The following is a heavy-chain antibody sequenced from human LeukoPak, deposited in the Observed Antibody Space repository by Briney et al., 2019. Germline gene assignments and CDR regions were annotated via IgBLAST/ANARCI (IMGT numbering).Heavy chain of an antibody. CDR3: ARGAIRYFDWLPSAEYFQH. Sequence: ASVKVPCKASGHTFTGYYMHWVRQAPGQGLEWMGWINPNSGGTNYARKFQGWVTMTRDTSISTAYMELSRLRSDDTAVYYCARGAIRYFDWLPSAEYFQHWGQGTLVTVSS. CDR2: INPNSGGT. J-gene: IGHJ1*01. V-gene: IGHV1-2*04. CDR1: GHTFTGYY. D-gene: IGHD3-9*01.